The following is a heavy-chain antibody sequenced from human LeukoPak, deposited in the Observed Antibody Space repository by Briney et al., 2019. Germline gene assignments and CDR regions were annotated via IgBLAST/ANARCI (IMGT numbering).Heavy chain of an antibody. CDR1: GFTFSSYA. CDR2: ISGSGGST. Sequence: GGSLRLSCAASGFTFSSYAMSWVRQAPGKGLEWVSAISGSGGSTYYADSVKGRFTISRDNSKNTLYLQMNSLRAEDTAVYYCANEAAEYYDFWSGYFDYWGQGTLVTVSS. J-gene: IGHJ4*02. CDR3: ANEAAEYYDFWSGYFDY. V-gene: IGHV3-23*01. D-gene: IGHD3-3*01.